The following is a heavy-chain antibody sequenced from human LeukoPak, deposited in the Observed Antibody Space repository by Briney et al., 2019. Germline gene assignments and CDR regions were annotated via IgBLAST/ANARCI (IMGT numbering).Heavy chain of an antibody. CDR1: GGSISSYS. CDR2: IYSSGST. V-gene: IGHV4-4*07. J-gene: IGHJ4*02. CDR3: ARDERGSGWSFDN. D-gene: IGHD6-19*01. Sequence: SETLSLTCTVSGGSISSYSWSWIRQPAGKGLEWIGRIYSSGSTNYNPSLKSRVTMSVDTSKTQFSLKLSSVTAADTAVYYCARDERGSGWSFDNWGQGTLVTVSS.